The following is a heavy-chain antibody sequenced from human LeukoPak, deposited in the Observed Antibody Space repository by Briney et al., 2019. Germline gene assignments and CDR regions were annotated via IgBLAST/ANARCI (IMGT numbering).Heavy chain of an antibody. J-gene: IGHJ5*02. CDR3: ARYPAYYYDSSGYNNWFDP. CDR1: GGSISSGSYY. D-gene: IGHD3-22*01. Sequence: SETLSLTCTVSGGSISSGSYYWSWIRQPAGKGLERIGRIYTSGSTNYNPSLKSRVTISVDTSKNQFSLKLSSVTAADTAVYYCARYPAYYYDSSGYNNWFDPWGQGTLVTVSS. V-gene: IGHV4-61*02. CDR2: IYTSGST.